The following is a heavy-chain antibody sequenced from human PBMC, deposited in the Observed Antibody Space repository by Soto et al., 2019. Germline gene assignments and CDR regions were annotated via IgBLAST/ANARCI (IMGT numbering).Heavy chain of an antibody. J-gene: IGHJ4*02. Sequence: QVQLHESGPRLVKPSETLSLTCTVSGDSISSYYWSWIRQPPGKGLEWIGYIYYSGNTNYNPSLKNRIGISIDSSKNQFSLRLTSVTAGDTAVYYCSRGGSRWGGTMSTEDYWGQGILVTVSS. CDR3: SRGGSRWGGTMSTEDY. V-gene: IGHV4-59*01. D-gene: IGHD2-2*01. CDR1: GDSISSYY. CDR2: IYYSGNT.